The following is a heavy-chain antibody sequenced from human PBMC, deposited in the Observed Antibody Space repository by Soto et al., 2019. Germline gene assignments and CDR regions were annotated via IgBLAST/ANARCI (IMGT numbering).Heavy chain of an antibody. CDR1: XXXXXXXX. D-gene: IGHD3-3*01. CDR3: ARLRITIFGVGATGFDP. CDR2: XDSRNSTH. J-gene: IGHJ5*02. V-gene: IGHV3-21*01. Sequence: GGSXXLSXXASXXXXXXXXXXXXXQXXGXGLEWVXXXDSRNSTHYYADSVKGRFTISRDNAKNSLYLQMNSLRAEDTAVYYCARLRITIFGVGATGFDPWGQGTLVTVSS.